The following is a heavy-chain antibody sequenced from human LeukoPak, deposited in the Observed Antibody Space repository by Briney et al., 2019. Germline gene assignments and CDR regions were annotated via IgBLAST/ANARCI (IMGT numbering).Heavy chain of an antibody. D-gene: IGHD6-19*01. Sequence: PGGSLRLSCAASGFTVSSNYMSWVRQAPGKGLEWVSVIYSGGSTYYADSVKGRFTISRDNSKNTLYLQMNSLRAEDTAVYYCARLEGDSSGWYFDYWGQGTLVTVSS. CDR3: ARLEGDSSGWYFDY. J-gene: IGHJ4*02. CDR2: IYSGGST. V-gene: IGHV3-66*04. CDR1: GFTVSSNY.